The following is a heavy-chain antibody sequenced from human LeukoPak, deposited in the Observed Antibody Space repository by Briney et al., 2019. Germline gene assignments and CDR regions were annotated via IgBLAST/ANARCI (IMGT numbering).Heavy chain of an antibody. CDR3: ARGAASSWYILDY. CDR1: GGTFSSYA. V-gene: IGHV1-69*04. CDR2: IIPILGIA. J-gene: IGHJ4*02. Sequence: GASVKVSCKASGGTFSSYAISWVRQAPGQGLEWMGRIIPILGIANYAQKFQGRVTITADESTSTAYMELSSLRSEDTAVYYCARGAASSWYILDYWGQGTLVTVSS. D-gene: IGHD6-13*01.